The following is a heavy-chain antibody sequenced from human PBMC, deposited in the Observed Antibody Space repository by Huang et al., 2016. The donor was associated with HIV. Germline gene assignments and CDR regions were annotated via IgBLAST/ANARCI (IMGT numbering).Heavy chain of an antibody. CDR1: GYTFTRYA. J-gene: IGHJ4*02. Sequence: QVQLVQSGSELRKPGASVKVSCQASGYTFTRYAMNWVRQAPGQGLEWMGRINTKSGNPTYAQSFTGRFVLSWDTSVSTAYLQISSLEAEDTAVYYCARDYYDSRGYDIHAVVDYWGQGTLVTVSS. V-gene: IGHV7-4-1*02. CDR2: INTKSGNP. CDR3: ARDYYDSRGYDIHAVVDY. D-gene: IGHD3-22*01.